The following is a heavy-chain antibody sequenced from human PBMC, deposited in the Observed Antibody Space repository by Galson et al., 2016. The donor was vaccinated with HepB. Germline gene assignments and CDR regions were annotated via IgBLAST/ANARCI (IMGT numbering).Heavy chain of an antibody. Sequence: SLRLSCAASGFTFSNYAMSWVRQAPGKWLEWVSGTSNSGSSTYYADSVKGRFTISRDKSKNTLYLQMNSLRAEDTAVYYCARELTYYFESSAYDGNDGFDMWGQGTMVTVSS. CDR3: ARELTYYFESSAYDGNDGFDM. J-gene: IGHJ3*02. CDR1: GFTFSNYA. D-gene: IGHD3-22*01. V-gene: IGHV3-23*01. CDR2: TSNSGSST.